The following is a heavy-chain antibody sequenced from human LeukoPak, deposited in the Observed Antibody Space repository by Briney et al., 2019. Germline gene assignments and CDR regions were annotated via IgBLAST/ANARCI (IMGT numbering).Heavy chain of an antibody. CDR3: AREVRSRIDFDY. J-gene: IGHJ4*02. V-gene: IGHV3-30*04. CDR1: GFTFSSYA. D-gene: IGHD4/OR15-4a*01. Sequence: PGGSLRLSCAASGFTFSSYAMHWVRQAPGKGLEGGAVISYDGSNKYYADSVKGRFTISRDNSKNTLYLQMNSLRAEDTAVYYCAREVRSRIDFDYWGQGTLVTVSS. CDR2: ISYDGSNK.